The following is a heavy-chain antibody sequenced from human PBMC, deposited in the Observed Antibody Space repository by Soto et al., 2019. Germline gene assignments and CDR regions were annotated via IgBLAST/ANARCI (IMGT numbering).Heavy chain of an antibody. V-gene: IGHV1-18*01. Sequence: QGQLVQSGAEVKKPGASVKVSCKASGYTFTSYDISWVRQAPGQGLEWMGWVSVYNGNTNYAQKLQGRVTMTTDTSTGTAYMELRSLRTDDTAVYYCARADLYYYGSGSYYTKNYYYGMDVWGQGTTVTVSS. J-gene: IGHJ6*02. CDR2: VSVYNGNT. CDR3: ARADLYYYGSGSYYTKNYYYGMDV. CDR1: GYTFTSYD. D-gene: IGHD3-10*01.